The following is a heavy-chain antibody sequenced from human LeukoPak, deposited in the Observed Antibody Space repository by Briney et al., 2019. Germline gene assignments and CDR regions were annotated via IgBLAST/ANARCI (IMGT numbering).Heavy chain of an antibody. CDR1: GYTFTGYY. V-gene: IGHV1-2*02. Sequence: ASVKVSCKASGYTFTGYYMHWVRQAPGQGLEWMGWINPNSGGTNYAQKFQGRVTMTRDTSISTAYMELSRLRSDDTAVYYCARGRIYYGSGSYYNRAFDIWGQGTMVTVSS. D-gene: IGHD3-10*01. CDR2: INPNSGGT. J-gene: IGHJ3*02. CDR3: ARGRIYYGSGSYYNRAFDI.